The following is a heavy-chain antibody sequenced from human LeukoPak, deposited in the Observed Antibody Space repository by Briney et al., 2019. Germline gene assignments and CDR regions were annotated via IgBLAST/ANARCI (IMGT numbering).Heavy chain of an antibody. CDR1: GGSISSYY. V-gene: IGHV4-4*07. J-gene: IGHJ5*02. D-gene: IGHD5-18*01. CDR2: IYTSGST. CDR3: ARDQRGYSYGPGWDWFGP. Sequence: PSETLSLTCTVSGGSISSYYWSWIRQPAGKGLEWIGRIYTSGSTNYNPSLKSRVTMSVDTSKNQFSLKLSSVTAADTAVYYCARDQRGYSYGPGWDWFGPWGQGTLVTVSS.